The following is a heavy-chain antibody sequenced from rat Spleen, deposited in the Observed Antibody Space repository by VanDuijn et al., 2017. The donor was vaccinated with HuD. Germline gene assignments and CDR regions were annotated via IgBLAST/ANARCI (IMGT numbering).Heavy chain of an antibody. Sequence: EVQLVESGGGLVQPGRSLKLSCAASGFTFSNYGIHWIRQAPTKGLEWVASISSGGGGTYYPDSVKGRFTISRDNAKSTLYLQMDSLRSEDTATYYCATQSIIRVPLFDYWGQGVMVTVSS. V-gene: IGHV5-19*01. D-gene: IGHD4-3*01. CDR3: ATQSIIRVPLFDY. CDR1: GFTFSNYG. CDR2: ISSGGGGT. J-gene: IGHJ2*01.